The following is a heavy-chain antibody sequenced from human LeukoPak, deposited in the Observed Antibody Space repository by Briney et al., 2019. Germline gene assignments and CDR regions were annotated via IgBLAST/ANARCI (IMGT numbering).Heavy chain of an antibody. CDR3: ARDRPRELYYYDPGDAFDI. Sequence: ASVKVSCKASGYTFTRYVISWVRQAPGQEREGMGWINAYNGNTKYAQKLQGRITMTTDTSTSTIYMEVRSLRSDDTAVYYCARDRPRELYYYDPGDAFDIWGQGTMVTVSS. CDR1: GYTFTRYV. J-gene: IGHJ3*02. CDR2: INAYNGNT. V-gene: IGHV1-18*01. D-gene: IGHD3-22*01.